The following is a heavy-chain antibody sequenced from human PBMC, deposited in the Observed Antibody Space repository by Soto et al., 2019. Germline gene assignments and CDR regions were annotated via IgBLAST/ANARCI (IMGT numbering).Heavy chain of an antibody. D-gene: IGHD6-13*01. CDR3: AKTFSQYSSTPFFDY. CDR2: ISSSGDNS. V-gene: IGHV3-23*01. CDR1: GFTFSSFA. Sequence: EVRLLESGGALVQPGGSLRLSCAASGFTFSSFAMSWVRQAPGKGLEWVSTISSSGDNSYYADSMKGRFTISRDNSKNTLYLQMNSLRAEDTAVYYCAKTFSQYSSTPFFDYWGQGTLVTVSS. J-gene: IGHJ4*02.